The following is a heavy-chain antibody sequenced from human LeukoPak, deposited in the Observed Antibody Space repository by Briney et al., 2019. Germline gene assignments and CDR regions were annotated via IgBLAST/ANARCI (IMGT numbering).Heavy chain of an antibody. CDR3: ARGPEYQLLFRLNWFDP. J-gene: IGHJ5*02. V-gene: IGHV1-18*01. CDR2: ISAYNGNT. CDR1: GYTFTSYA. Sequence: ASVKVSCKASGYTFTSYAISWVRQAPGQGLEWVGWISAYNGNTNYAQKLQGRVTMTTDTSTSTAYMELRSLRSDDTAVYYCARGPEYQLLFRLNWFDPWGQGTLVTVSS. D-gene: IGHD2-2*01.